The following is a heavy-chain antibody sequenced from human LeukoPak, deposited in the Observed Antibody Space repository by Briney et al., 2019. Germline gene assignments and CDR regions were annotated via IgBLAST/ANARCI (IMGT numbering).Heavy chain of an antibody. D-gene: IGHD4-23*01. Sequence: GGSLRLSCAASGFTFSSYSMNWVRQAPGKGLEWVSSINPSSDYIYYADSIKGRFTISRDNARNSLYLQMNSLRAEDTAVYYCARKIGSRAFYGGNSESGWFDPWGQGTLVTVSS. V-gene: IGHV3-21*01. J-gene: IGHJ5*02. CDR2: INPSSDYI. CDR3: ARKIGSRAFYGGNSESGWFDP. CDR1: GFTFSSYS.